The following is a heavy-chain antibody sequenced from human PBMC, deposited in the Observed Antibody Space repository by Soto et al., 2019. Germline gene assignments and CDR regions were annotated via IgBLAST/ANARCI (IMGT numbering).Heavy chain of an antibody. J-gene: IGHJ3*02. Sequence: SGPTLVNPTQTLTLTCTFSGFSLSTSGMCVSWIRQPPGKALEWLARIDWDDDKYYSTSLKTRLTISKDTSKNQVVLTMTNMDPVDTATYYCARSFSTTVRDAFDIWGQGTMVTVSS. V-gene: IGHV2-70*11. CDR2: IDWDDDK. CDR1: GFSLSTSGMC. D-gene: IGHD4-17*01. CDR3: ARSFSTTVRDAFDI.